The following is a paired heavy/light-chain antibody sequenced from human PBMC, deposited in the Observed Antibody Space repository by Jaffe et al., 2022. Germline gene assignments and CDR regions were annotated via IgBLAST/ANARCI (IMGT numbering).Heavy chain of an antibody. J-gene: IGHJ4*02. D-gene: IGHD6-19*01. CDR1: GYTFNSYF. CDR2: INPSSGST. CDR3: GRPGIAVAGTAQFNY. V-gene: IGHV1-46*02. Sequence: QVQLVQSGAEVKKPGASVKVSCKASGYTFNSYFMHWVRQAPGQGLEWMGIINPSSGSTVYAQKFQGRVTMTRDTSTTTVYMELNSLRSEDTAVYYCGRPGIAVAGTAQFNYWGQGTLVTVSS.
Light chain of an antibody. V-gene: IGLV1-44*01. Sequence: QSVLTQPPSASGTPGQRVTISCSGSRSNIGSNTVNWYQQLPGTAPKLLIYSNYQRPSGVPDRFSGSKSGTSASLAISGLQSEDEADYYCAAWDDSLNGHVAFGGGTKLTVL. CDR3: AAWDDSLNGHVA. CDR1: RSNIGSNT. CDR2: SNY. J-gene: IGLJ2*01.